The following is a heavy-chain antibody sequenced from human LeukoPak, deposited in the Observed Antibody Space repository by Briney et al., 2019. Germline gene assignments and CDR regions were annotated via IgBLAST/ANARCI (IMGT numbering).Heavy chain of an antibody. J-gene: IGHJ3*02. CDR2: MNPNSGNT. CDR3: ARGSGSYYAFDI. V-gene: IGHV1-8*03. D-gene: IGHD1-26*01. CDR1: GYTFTSYD. Sequence: ASVKVSXKASGYTFTSYDINWVRQATGQGLEWIGRMNPNSGNTGYAQKFQGRVTITRNTSISTAYMELSSLRSEDTAVYYCARGSGSYYAFDIWGQGTMVTVSS.